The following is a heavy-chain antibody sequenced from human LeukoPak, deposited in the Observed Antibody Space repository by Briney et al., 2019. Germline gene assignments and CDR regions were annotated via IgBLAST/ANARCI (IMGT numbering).Heavy chain of an antibody. CDR1: GGSFSGYY. D-gene: IGHD3-3*01. CDR2: INHSGST. V-gene: IGHV4-34*01. CDR3: ARVTSDGRYDFWSGYYNPRHYYFDY. Sequence: PSETLSLTCAVYGGSFSGYYWSWIRQPPGKGLEWIGEINHSGSTNYNPSLKSRVTISVDTSKNQFSLKLSSVTAADTAVYYCARVTSDGRYDFWSGYYNPRHYYFDYWGQGTLVTVSS. J-gene: IGHJ4*02.